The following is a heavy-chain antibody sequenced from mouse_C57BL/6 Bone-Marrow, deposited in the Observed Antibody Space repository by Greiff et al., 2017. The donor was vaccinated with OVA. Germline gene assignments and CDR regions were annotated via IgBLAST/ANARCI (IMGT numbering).Heavy chain of an antibody. CDR2: IDPENGDT. V-gene: IGHV14-4*01. CDR3: TTGGDY. J-gene: IGHJ3*01. Sequence: EVKLMESGAELVRPGASVKLSCTASGFNIKDDYMHWVKQRPEQGLEWIGWIDPENGDTEYASKFQGKATITADTSSNTAYLQLSSLTSEDTAVYYCTTGGDYWGQGTLVTVSA. CDR1: GFNIKDDY.